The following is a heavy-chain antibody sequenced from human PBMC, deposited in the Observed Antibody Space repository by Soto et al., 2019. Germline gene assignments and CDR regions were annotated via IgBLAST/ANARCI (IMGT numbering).Heavy chain of an antibody. V-gene: IGHV4-34*11. J-gene: IGHJ5*02. D-gene: IGHD1-1*01. Sequence: SETLSLTCAVYGGSFSGYYWSWVRQPPGKGLEWIGCIYYSGNTNYNPSLKSRVMMSVDTSKKQFSLRLRSVTAADTAVYYCVRDGTKTLRDWFDPRGQGISVTVS. CDR3: VRDGTKTLRDWFDP. CDR2: IYYSGNT. CDR1: GGSFSGYY.